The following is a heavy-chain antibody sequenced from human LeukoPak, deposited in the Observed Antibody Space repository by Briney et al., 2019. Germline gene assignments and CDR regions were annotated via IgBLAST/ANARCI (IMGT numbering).Heavy chain of an antibody. V-gene: IGHV3-30*02. CDR1: GFTFSSYG. CDR3: AKDAVAGNRYFDY. J-gene: IGHJ4*02. D-gene: IGHD6-19*01. Sequence: PGGSLRLSCAASGFTFSSYGMHWVRQAPGKGLEWVAFIRYDGSNKYSADSVKGRFTISRDNSKNTLYLQMNSLRAEDTAVYYCAKDAVAGNRYFDYWGQGTLVTVSS. CDR2: IRYDGSNK.